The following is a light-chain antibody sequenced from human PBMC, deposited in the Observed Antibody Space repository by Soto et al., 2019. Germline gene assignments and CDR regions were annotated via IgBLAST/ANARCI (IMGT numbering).Light chain of an antibody. J-gene: IGLJ3*02. Sequence: QSVLTQPPSVSAAPGQKVTISCSGSNSNIGTHYVSWYQQFPGTAPKLLICDTNKRPPGIPDRFSGSKSGTSATLDITGLQTGDEADYYCGTWDTSLTAGVFGGGTKVTVL. V-gene: IGLV1-51*01. CDR1: NSNIGTHY. CDR2: DTN. CDR3: GTWDTSLTAGV.